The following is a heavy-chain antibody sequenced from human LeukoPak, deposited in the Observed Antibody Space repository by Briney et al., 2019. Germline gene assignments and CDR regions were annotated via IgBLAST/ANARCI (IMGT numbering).Heavy chain of an antibody. Sequence: GGSLRLSCAASRFTFSSYAMSWVRQAPGKGLEWVSAISGSGGSTYYADSVKGRFTISRDNSKNTLYLQMNSLRGEDTAVYYCAKASVLLWFGEGRNYFDYWGQGTLVTVSS. CDR2: ISGSGGST. J-gene: IGHJ4*02. D-gene: IGHD3-10*01. CDR3: AKASVLLWFGEGRNYFDY. CDR1: RFTFSSYA. V-gene: IGHV3-23*01.